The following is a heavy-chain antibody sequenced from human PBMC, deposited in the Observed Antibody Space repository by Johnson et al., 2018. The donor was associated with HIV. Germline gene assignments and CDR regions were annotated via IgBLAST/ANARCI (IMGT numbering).Heavy chain of an antibody. CDR3: PWGGRSGWFDNDAFDF. Sequence: VQVVESGGGVVRPGGSLRLSCAASGFTFDDYGMSWVRQAPGKGLEWVSGINWNGGSTGYADSVKGRFTISRDNSKNTVFLLLNSLRTEDTAVYYCPWGGRSGWFDNDAFDFWGQGTMVTVSS. J-gene: IGHJ3*01. CDR2: INWNGGST. D-gene: IGHD6-19*01. V-gene: IGHV3-20*04. CDR1: GFTFDDYG.